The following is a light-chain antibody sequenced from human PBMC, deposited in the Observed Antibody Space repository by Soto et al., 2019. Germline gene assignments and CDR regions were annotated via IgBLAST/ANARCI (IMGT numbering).Light chain of an antibody. CDR1: SIDVGGYNY. J-gene: IGLJ1*01. V-gene: IGLV2-14*01. Sequence: QSALTQPASVSGSPGQSITFSCTGPSIDVGGYNYVSWYQQHPGKAPKLMIYDVSDRPSGVSNRFSGSKSGNTASLTISGLQAEDEADYYCSSYTSSSTLVFGTGTKLTVL. CDR3: SSYTSSSTLV. CDR2: DVS.